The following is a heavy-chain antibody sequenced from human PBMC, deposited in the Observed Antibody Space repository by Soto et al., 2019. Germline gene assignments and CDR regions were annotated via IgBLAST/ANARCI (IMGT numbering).Heavy chain of an antibody. V-gene: IGHV3-30-3*01. CDR2: ISYDGSNK. D-gene: IGHD4-17*01. CDR1: GFTFSSYA. CDR3: AREDGDYVLSPLFDP. J-gene: IGHJ5*02. Sequence: QVQLVESGGGVVQPGRSLRLSCAASGFTFSSYAMQWVRQAPGKGLEWVAVISYDGSNKYYADSVKGRFTISRDNSKNTLYLQMNSLRAEGTAVYYCAREDGDYVLSPLFDPWGQGSLVTVSS.